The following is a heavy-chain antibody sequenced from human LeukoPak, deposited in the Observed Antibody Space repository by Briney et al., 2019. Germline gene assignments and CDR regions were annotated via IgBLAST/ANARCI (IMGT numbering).Heavy chain of an antibody. D-gene: IGHD6-19*01. J-gene: IGHJ3*02. Sequence: GESLKISCKGSGYSFTSYWIGWVRQMPGKGLEWMGIIYPGDSDTRYSPSFQGQVTISADKSISTAYLQWSSLKASDTAMYYCARSGVYSRGPREAFDIWGQGTMVTVSS. CDR1: GYSFTSYW. V-gene: IGHV5-51*01. CDR2: IYPGDSDT. CDR3: ARSGVYSRGPREAFDI.